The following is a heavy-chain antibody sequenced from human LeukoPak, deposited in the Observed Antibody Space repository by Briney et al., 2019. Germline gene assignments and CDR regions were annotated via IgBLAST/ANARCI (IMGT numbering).Heavy chain of an antibody. D-gene: IGHD6-19*01. CDR1: GGSISSSSYY. CDR3: ARLDLVAGNDY. CDR2: TYYSGST. Sequence: KPSESLSLTCTVSGGSISSSSYYWGWIRQPPGKGLEWIGSTYYSGSTYYNPSLKSRVTISVATSKNQFSLKLSSVTAADTAVYYCARLDLVAGNDYWGQGTLVTVSS. V-gene: IGHV4-39*01. J-gene: IGHJ4*02.